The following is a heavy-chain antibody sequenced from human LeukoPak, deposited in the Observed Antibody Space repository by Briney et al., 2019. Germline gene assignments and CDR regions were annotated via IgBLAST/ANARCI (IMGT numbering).Heavy chain of an antibody. J-gene: IGHJ4*02. CDR2: INPSGGST. V-gene: IGHV1-46*03. D-gene: IGHD3-10*01. Sequence: ASVKVSCKASGYTFTSYYMHWVRQAPGQGLEWMGIINPSGGSTSYAQKFQGRVTMTRDTSTSTVYMEPSSLRSEDTAVYYCARDMSITMVRGVNRDGEPFDYWGQGTLVTVSS. CDR1: GYTFTSYY. CDR3: ARDMSITMVRGVNRDGEPFDY.